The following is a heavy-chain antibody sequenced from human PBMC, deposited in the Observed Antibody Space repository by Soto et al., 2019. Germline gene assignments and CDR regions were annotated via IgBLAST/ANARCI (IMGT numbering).Heavy chain of an antibody. J-gene: IGHJ6*02. Sequence: QVQLVQSGAEVKKPGASVKVSCKASGYTFTGYYMHWVRQAPGQGLEWMGWINPNSGGTNYGQKFQGWVTMTRDTSISTAYMELSRLRSDDTAVYYCARGEAAYYYGMDVWGQGTTVTVSS. CDR3: ARGEAAYYYGMDV. V-gene: IGHV1-2*04. D-gene: IGHD6-13*01. CDR1: GYTFTGYY. CDR2: INPNSGGT.